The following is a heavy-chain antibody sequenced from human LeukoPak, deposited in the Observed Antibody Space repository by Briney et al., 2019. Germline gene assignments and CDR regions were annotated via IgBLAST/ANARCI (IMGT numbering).Heavy chain of an antibody. CDR1: GFTFSSYE. Sequence: PGGSLRLSCAASGFTFSSYEMNWVRHAPGKGLEWISYISSSGSTMYYADSVKGRFTISRDNAKNSLYLQMNSLRAEDTAIYYCASSSWYALDYWGQGTLVTVSS. V-gene: IGHV3-48*03. D-gene: IGHD6-13*01. J-gene: IGHJ4*02. CDR3: ASSSWYALDY. CDR2: ISSSGSTM.